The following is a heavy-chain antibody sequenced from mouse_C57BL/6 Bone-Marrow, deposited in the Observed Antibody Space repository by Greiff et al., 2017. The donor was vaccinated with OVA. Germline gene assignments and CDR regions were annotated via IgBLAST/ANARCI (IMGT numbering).Heavy chain of an antibody. CDR2: INPNNGGT. V-gene: IGHV1-26*01. CDR1: GYTFTDYY. D-gene: IGHD3-2*02. Sequence: EVQLQQSGPELVKPGASVKISCKASGYTFTDYYMNWVKQSHGKSLEWIGDINPNNGGTRYNQKLKGKATLTVDKSSSTAYMELRRLTSEDSAVDNCAREGAQATYAMDYWGQGTSVTVSS. CDR3: AREGAQATYAMDY. J-gene: IGHJ4*01.